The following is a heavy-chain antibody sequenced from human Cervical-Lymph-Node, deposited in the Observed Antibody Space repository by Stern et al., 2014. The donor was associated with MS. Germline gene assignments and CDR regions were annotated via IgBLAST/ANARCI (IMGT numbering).Heavy chain of an antibody. J-gene: IGHJ4*02. CDR3: ARDGAYYYDSSGDLDY. CDR1: GYTFTSYG. CDR2: ISTYNGNT. V-gene: IGHV1-18*01. D-gene: IGHD3-22*01. Sequence: QVQLVQSGAEVKKPGASVKVSCKASGYTFTSYGITWVRQAPGQGLEWMGWISTYNGNTNYAQNLQGRIPMTTDTSTSTAYMELRSLRSDDTAVYYCARDGAYYYDSSGDLDYWGQGTLVTVSS.